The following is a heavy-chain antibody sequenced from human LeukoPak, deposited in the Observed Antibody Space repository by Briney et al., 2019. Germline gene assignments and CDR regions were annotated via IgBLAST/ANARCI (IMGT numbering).Heavy chain of an antibody. CDR1: GFTLRNYA. J-gene: IGHJ6*03. CDR2: IGAGDKYT. CDR3: ARGYLITGYYYYMDV. Sequence: GGSLRLSCAASGFTLRNYAMSWVRQAPGKGLEWVSSIGAGDKYTYHIDSVKGRFTISRDNAKNTLYLQMNSLRAEDTAVYYCARGYLITGYYYYMDVWGKGTTVTVSS. V-gene: IGHV3-23*01. D-gene: IGHD5-24*01.